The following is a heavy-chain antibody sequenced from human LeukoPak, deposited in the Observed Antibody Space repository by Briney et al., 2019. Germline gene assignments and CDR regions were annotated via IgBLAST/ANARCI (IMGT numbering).Heavy chain of an antibody. J-gene: IGHJ4*02. Sequence: GGSLRLSCAASGFTFSSYDMSWVRQAPGKGLEWVSAISGSGGSTYYADSVKGRFTISRDNAKNTLYLQMNSLRAEDTAVYYCAKAEEGDLSYYFDYCGQGTLVTVSS. CDR2: ISGSGGST. D-gene: IGHD3-10*01. CDR3: AKAEEGDLSYYFDY. V-gene: IGHV3-23*01. CDR1: GFTFSSYD.